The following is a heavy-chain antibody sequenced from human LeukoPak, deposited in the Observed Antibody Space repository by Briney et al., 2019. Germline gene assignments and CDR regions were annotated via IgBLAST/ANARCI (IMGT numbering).Heavy chain of an antibody. J-gene: IGHJ4*02. CDR2: IRYDGSNK. Sequence: GGSLRLSCAASGFTFSSYAMHWVRQAPGKGLEWVAFIRYDGSNKYYADSVKGRFTISRDNSKNTLYLQMNSLRAEDTAVYSCAKVENDSSVNSRDCGQRALVTVSS. V-gene: IGHV3-30*02. CDR3: AKVENDSSVNSRD. CDR1: GFTFSSYA. D-gene: IGHD3-22*01.